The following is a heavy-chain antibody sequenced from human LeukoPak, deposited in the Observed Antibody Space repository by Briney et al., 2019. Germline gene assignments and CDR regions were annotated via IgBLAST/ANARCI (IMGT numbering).Heavy chain of an antibody. V-gene: IGHV4-30-4*08. J-gene: IGHJ3*02. D-gene: IGHD1-26*01. CDR3: ARDPIVGATTGAFDI. CDR2: IYYSGST. Sequence: SWVRQPPGKGLEWIGYIYYSGSTYYNPSLKSRVTISVDTSKNQFSLKLSSVTAADTAVYYCARDPIVGATTGAFDIWGQGTMVTVSS.